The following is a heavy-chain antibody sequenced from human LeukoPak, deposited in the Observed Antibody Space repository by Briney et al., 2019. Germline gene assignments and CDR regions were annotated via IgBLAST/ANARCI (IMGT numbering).Heavy chain of an antibody. CDR2: IGAGGTFT. Sequence: QTGGSLRLSCTAPGYTFSSYAMSWVRQAPGKGLEWVSGIGAGGTFTYYADSVKGRFTISRDNSRNTLYLQMNSLRADDTPVYYCAKELDYATYGYYFDCWGQGTLVTVSS. CDR3: AKELDYATYGYYFDC. CDR1: GYTFSSYA. V-gene: IGHV3-23*01. D-gene: IGHD4-17*01. J-gene: IGHJ4*02.